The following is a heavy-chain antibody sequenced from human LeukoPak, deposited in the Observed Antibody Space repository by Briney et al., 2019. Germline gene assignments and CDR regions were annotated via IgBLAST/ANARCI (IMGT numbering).Heavy chain of an antibody. D-gene: IGHD2/OR15-2a*01. V-gene: IGHV3-23*01. CDR2: ISGSGGST. CDR1: GFTFSSYA. Sequence: GGSLRLSCAASGFTFSSYAMSWVRQAPGKGQEWVSDISGSGGSTYYADSVKGRFTISRDNSKNTLYLQMNSLRAEDTAVYYCANLISPDGDYWGQGTLVTVSS. CDR3: ANLISPDGDY. J-gene: IGHJ4*02.